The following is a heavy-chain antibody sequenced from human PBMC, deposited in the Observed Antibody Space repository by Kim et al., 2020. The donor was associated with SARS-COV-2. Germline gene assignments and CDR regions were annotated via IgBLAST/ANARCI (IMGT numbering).Heavy chain of an antibody. CDR2: TYYRSKWYN. V-gene: IGHV6-1*01. Sequence: SQTLSLTCAISGDSVSSNSAAWNWIRQSPSRGLEWLGRTYYRSKWYNDYAVSVKSRITINPDTSKNQFSLQLNSVTPEDTAVYCCARVISPHPNSSGPRGGENWFDPWGQGTLVTVSS. J-gene: IGHJ5*01. D-gene: IGHD6-19*01. CDR3: ARVISPHPNSSGPRGGENWFDP. CDR1: GDSVSSNSAA.